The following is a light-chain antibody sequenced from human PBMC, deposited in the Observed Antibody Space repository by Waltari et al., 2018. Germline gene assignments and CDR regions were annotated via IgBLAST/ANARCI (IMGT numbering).Light chain of an antibody. CDR1: SSNIGSNY. CDR3: AAWDDSLSGWV. CDR2: RNN. J-gene: IGLJ3*02. Sequence: QSVLTQPPSASGTPGQRVTISCSGSSSNIGSNYVYWYQQLPGTAPKLLSYRNNQRPSGVPGRCSGSESGTSASLAISGLRSEDEADYYCAAWDDSLSGWVFGGGTKLTVL. V-gene: IGLV1-47*01.